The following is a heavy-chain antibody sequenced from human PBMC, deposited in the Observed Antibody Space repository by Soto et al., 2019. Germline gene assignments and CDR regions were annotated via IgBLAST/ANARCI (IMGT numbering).Heavy chain of an antibody. V-gene: IGHV3-7*01. D-gene: IGHD3-16*02. J-gene: IGHJ4*02. Sequence: EVQLVESGGGLVQPGGSLRLSCAASGFTFSSYWMTWVRQAPGKGLEWVANKKQDESEKYYLDSVKGRFTISRDNAKNSLYLQMNSLRAEDTAVYYCARVYYDYIWGSYPLNYWGQGTLVTVSS. CDR1: GFTFSSYW. CDR3: ARVYYDYIWGSYPLNY. CDR2: KKQDESEK.